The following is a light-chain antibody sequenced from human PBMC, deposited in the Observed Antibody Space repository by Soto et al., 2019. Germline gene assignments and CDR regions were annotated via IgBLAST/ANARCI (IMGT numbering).Light chain of an antibody. CDR1: QSLLHSNGYNY. CDR2: LGS. CDR3: MQALQTPGLT. Sequence: DIVMTQSPLSLPVTPGEPASISCRSSQSLLHSNGYNYLDWYLQKPGQSPQLLIYLGSNRASGVPDRFSGSGSGTDFTLKISRVEGEDVGVYYCMQALQTPGLTFGGGTKVEIK. V-gene: IGKV2-28*01. J-gene: IGKJ4*01.